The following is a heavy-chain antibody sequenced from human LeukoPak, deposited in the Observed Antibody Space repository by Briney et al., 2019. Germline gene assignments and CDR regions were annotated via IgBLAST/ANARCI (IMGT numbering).Heavy chain of an antibody. CDR3: ARGYYDFWSGYSTYYYYGMDV. V-gene: IGHV3-48*03. J-gene: IGHJ6*02. CDR2: ISSSGSTI. CDR1: GYTFSSYE. Sequence: AGGSLRLFCAASGYTFSSYEMNWVRQAPGKGLEWVSYISSSGSTIYYADSVKGRFTISRDNAKNSLYLQMNSLRAEDTAVYYCARGYYDFWSGYSTYYYYGMDVWGQGTTVTVSS. D-gene: IGHD3-3*01.